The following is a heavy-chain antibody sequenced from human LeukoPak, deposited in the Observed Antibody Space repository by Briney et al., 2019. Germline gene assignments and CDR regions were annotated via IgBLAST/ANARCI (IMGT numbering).Heavy chain of an antibody. J-gene: IGHJ4*02. CDR3: ARDLFGQRVMERKVY. CDR1: GFTFSSYS. CDR2: ISSSSSYI. D-gene: IGHD1-1*01. V-gene: IGHV3-21*01. Sequence: GGSLRLSCAASGFTFSSYSMNWVRQAPGKGLEWVSSISSSSSYIYYADSVKGRFTISRDNAKNSLYLQMNSLTVVDTAVYYCARDLFGQRVMERKVYWGQGTLVTVSS.